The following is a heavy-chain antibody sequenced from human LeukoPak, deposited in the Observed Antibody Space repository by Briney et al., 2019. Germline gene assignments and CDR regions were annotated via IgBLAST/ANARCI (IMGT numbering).Heavy chain of an antibody. Sequence: GGSLRLSCAASGFTFSDYYMSWIRQAPGKGLEWVSYISSSGSTIYYADSVKGRFTISRDNAKNSLYLQMNSLTAEDTAVYYCARDGYSGTYYGAFDIWGQGTMVTVSS. D-gene: IGHD1-26*01. CDR2: ISSSGSTI. J-gene: IGHJ3*02. CDR3: ARDGYSGTYYGAFDI. V-gene: IGHV3-11*01. CDR1: GFTFSDYY.